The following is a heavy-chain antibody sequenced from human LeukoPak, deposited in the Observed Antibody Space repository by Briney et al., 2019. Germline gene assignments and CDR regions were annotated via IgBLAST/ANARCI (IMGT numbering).Heavy chain of an antibody. Sequence: GGSLRLSCAASGFTFSSYGMHWVRQAPGKGLEWVAVIWYDGSNKYYADSVKGRFTISRDNSKNTLYLQMNSLRAEDTAVYYCAKDRQSGYSYHDYWGQGTLVTVSS. D-gene: IGHD3-9*01. V-gene: IGHV3-33*06. J-gene: IGHJ4*02. CDR3: AKDRQSGYSYHDY. CDR2: IWYDGSNK. CDR1: GFTFSSYG.